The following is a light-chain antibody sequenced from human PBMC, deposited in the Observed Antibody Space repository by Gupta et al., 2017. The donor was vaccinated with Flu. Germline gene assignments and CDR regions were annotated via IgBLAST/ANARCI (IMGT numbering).Light chain of an antibody. CDR2: AAS. J-gene: IGKJ4*01. CDR1: QNVITY. Sequence: DVQMTQSPSSLSASVGDRVTITCRASQNVITYLNWYRQRPGKAPKVVIHAASSVKSGVPSRFSGSGSGTDFILTISRRQPEDFANYYCQQRDILPHTFGRGTXVDIK. V-gene: IGKV1-39*01. CDR3: QQRDILPHT.